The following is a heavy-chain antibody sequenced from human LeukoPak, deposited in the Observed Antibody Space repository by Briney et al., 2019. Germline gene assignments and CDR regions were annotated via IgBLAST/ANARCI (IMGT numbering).Heavy chain of an antibody. CDR1: GGSISSYY. Sequence: SETLSLTCTVSGGSISSYYWSWIRQPAGKGLEWIGRIYTSGSTNYNPSLKSRVTMSVDTSKNQFSLKLSSVTAADTAVYYCARLGSIYDSSGYWPLFDYWGQGTLVTVSS. V-gene: IGHV4-4*07. CDR2: IYTSGST. D-gene: IGHD3-22*01. J-gene: IGHJ4*02. CDR3: ARLGSIYDSSGYWPLFDY.